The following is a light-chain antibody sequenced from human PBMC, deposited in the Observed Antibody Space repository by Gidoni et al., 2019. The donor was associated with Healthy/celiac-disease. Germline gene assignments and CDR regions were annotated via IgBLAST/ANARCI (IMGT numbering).Light chain of an antibody. J-gene: IGLJ1*01. CDR2: KDS. V-gene: IGLV3-25*03. CDR1: ALPKQY. CDR3: QSADSSGTYSYV. Sequence: SYELTQPPSVSVSPGQTARTTCSGDALPKQYAYWYQQKPGQAPVLVIYKDSERPSGTPERFSGSSSGTTVTLTISGAQAEDEADYYCQSADSSGTYSYVFGTGTKVTVL.